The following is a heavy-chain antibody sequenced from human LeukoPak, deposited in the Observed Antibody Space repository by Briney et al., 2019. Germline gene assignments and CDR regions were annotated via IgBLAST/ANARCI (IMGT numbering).Heavy chain of an antibody. J-gene: IGHJ4*02. CDR3: ARDFLRSCYFDY. CDR1: GFTFSTYS. Sequence: GGSLRLSCAASGFTFSTYSMNWVRQAPGKGLEWVSYISSTGNIVYYADSVKGRFTISRDNAKNSLYLQMNSLRADDTAVYYCARDFLRSCYFDYWAQGTLVTVSS. V-gene: IGHV3-48*01. D-gene: IGHD3-10*01. CDR2: ISSTGNIV.